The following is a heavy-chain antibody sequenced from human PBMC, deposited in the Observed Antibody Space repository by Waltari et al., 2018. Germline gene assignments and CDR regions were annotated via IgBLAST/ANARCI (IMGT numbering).Heavy chain of an antibody. CDR2: ISSTGTYT. CDR1: GFTFRSYS. V-gene: IGHV3-21*01. Sequence: EVQLVESGGGLVKPGGSLRLPCAASGFTFRSYSMNWVRQAPGKGLEWISSISSTGTYTHYADSVKGRFTISRDNAKNSLYLQMNSLRAEDTGVYWCATGGWGFYLDNWGQGTLVTFSS. J-gene: IGHJ4*02. D-gene: IGHD7-27*01. CDR3: ATGGWGFYLDN.